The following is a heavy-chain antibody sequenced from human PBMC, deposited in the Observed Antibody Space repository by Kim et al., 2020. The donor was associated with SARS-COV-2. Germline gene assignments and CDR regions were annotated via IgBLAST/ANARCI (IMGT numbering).Heavy chain of an antibody. CDR3: ARDRYYGSGSYQLGYYGMDV. CDR2: ISSSSSYI. V-gene: IGHV3-21*01. D-gene: IGHD3-10*01. J-gene: IGHJ6*02. Sequence: GGSLRLSCAASGFTFSSYSMNWVRQAPGKGLEWVSSISSSSSYIYYADSVKGRFTISRDNAKNSLYLQMNSLRAEDTAVYYCARDRYYGSGSYQLGYYGMDVWGQGTTVTVSS. CDR1: GFTFSSYS.